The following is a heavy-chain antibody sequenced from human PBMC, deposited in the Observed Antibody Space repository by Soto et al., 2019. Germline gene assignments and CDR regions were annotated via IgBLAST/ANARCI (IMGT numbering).Heavy chain of an antibody. CDR1: GFTVSSNY. J-gene: IGHJ6*03. V-gene: IGHV3-53*04. CDR3: ARGSAALYYYYYMDV. CDR2: IYSGGST. Sequence: GGSLRLSCAASGFTVSSNYMSWVRQAPGKGLEWVSVIYSGGSTYYADSVKGRFTISRHNSKNTPYLQMNSLRAEDTAVYYCARGSAALYYYYYMDVWGKGTTVTVSS. D-gene: IGHD6-13*01.